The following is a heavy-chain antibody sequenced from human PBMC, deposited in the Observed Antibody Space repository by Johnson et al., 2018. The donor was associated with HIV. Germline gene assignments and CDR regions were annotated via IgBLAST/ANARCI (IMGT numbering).Heavy chain of an antibody. CDR2: IRYDGSDK. CDR1: GFTFSSYG. D-gene: IGHD5-12*01. V-gene: IGHV3-30*02. CDR3: AKCRGLGARGAFDI. Sequence: QVQLVESGGGLVQPGGSLTLSCVGSGFTFSSYGMHWVRQAPGKGLEWVSFIRYDGSDKYYADSVKGRFTISRDNSKNTLYLQMSSLRAEDTAVYYCAKCRGLGARGAFDIWGQGTMVTVSS. J-gene: IGHJ3*02.